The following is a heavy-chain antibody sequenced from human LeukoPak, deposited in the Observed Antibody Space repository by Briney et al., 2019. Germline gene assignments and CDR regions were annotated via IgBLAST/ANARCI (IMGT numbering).Heavy chain of an antibody. V-gene: IGHV3-21*01. CDR2: ISSSSSYI. D-gene: IGHD2-2*01. CDR1: GFTFSSYS. CDR3: ARDPPIVVVPAATENFDY. Sequence: GGSLRLSCAGSGFTFSSYSMNWVRQAPGKGLEWVSSISSSSSYIYYADSVKGRFTISRDNAKNSLYLQMNSLRAEDTAVYYCARDPPIVVVPAATENFDYWGQGTLVTVSS. J-gene: IGHJ4*02.